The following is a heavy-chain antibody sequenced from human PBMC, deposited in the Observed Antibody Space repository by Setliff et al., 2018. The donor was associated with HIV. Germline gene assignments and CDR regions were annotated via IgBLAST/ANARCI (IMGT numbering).Heavy chain of an antibody. D-gene: IGHD6-13*01. V-gene: IGHV4-38-2*01. CDR2: IYQSGNA. CDR3: VTGYNSVWYSAF. J-gene: IGHJ4*02. Sequence: PSETLSLTCAVSGHSISSGYFCGWIRQTPGKGLEWIGNIYQSGNAYYNPSLKSRVTISVDTSRNRFSLKLSSVTAADTAVYYCVTGYNSVWYSAFWGQGILVTVSS. CDR1: GHSISSGYF.